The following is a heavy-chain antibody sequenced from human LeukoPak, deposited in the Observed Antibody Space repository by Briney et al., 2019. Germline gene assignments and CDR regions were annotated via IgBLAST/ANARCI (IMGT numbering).Heavy chain of an antibody. D-gene: IGHD4-17*01. J-gene: IGHJ4*02. V-gene: IGHV3-23*01. CDR3: AKDFDGDERGSNDY. Sequence: PGGSLRLSCAASGFTFSSYAMSWVRQAPGKGLEWVSAISGSGGSTYYADSVKGRFTISRDNSKDTLYLQMNSLRAEDTAVYYCAKDFDGDERGSNDYWGQGTLVTVSS. CDR2: ISGSGGST. CDR1: GFTFSSYA.